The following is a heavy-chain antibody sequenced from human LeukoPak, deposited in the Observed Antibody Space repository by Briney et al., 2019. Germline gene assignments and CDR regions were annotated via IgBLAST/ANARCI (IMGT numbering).Heavy chain of an antibody. J-gene: IGHJ3*02. V-gene: IGHV5-51*01. CDR2: IYPGDSDT. CDR1: GYSFTSYW. CDR3: ASHYGSCSYGDNGAFDI. Sequence: GESLKISCKGSGYSFTSYWIGWVRQMPGKGLEWMGIIYPGDSDTRYSPSFQGQVTISADKSISTAYLQWSSLKASDTAMYYCASHYGSCSYGDNGAFDIWGQGTMVTVSS. D-gene: IGHD3-10*01.